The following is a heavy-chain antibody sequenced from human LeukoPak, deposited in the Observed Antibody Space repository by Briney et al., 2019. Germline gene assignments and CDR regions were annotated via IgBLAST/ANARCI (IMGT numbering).Heavy chain of an antibody. D-gene: IGHD6-19*01. CDR3: AKSADRLDT. V-gene: IGHV3-30*04. Sequence: GGSLRLSCAASGFTFSSYAMHWVRQAPGKGLEWVAVISYDGSNKYYADSVKGRFTISRDNSKNTLYLQMNSLRAEDTAVYYCAKSADRLDTWGPRTLVTVSS. J-gene: IGHJ5*02. CDR2: ISYDGSNK. CDR1: GFTFSSYA.